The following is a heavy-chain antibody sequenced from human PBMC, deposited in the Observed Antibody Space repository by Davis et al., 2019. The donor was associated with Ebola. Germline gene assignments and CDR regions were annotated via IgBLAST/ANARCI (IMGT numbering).Heavy chain of an antibody. Sequence: ASVKVSCKASGYIFTNYDITWVRQAPGQGLEWVGSISAYNGNINYAQKLQGRVTMTTDTSTNTAYMELRSLRSDGTAIYYCARAVVVSSPFDNWGQGTLVTVSS. D-gene: IGHD3-22*01. CDR3: ARAVVVSSPFDN. CDR2: ISAYNGNI. V-gene: IGHV1-18*01. CDR1: GYIFTNYD. J-gene: IGHJ4*02.